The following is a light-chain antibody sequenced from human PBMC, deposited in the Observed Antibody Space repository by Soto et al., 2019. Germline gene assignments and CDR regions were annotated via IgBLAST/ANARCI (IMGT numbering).Light chain of an antibody. Sequence: ALAQPPSASGSPGQSVAISCTGTSSDVGGYSYVPWYQQHPGKAPKLMIYEVNKRPSGVPDRFSGSKSGNTASLTVSGLQAEDEADYYCSSYAGSSNVFGTGTKVTVL. CDR2: EVN. J-gene: IGLJ1*01. CDR1: SSDVGGYSY. CDR3: SSYAGSSNV. V-gene: IGLV2-8*01.